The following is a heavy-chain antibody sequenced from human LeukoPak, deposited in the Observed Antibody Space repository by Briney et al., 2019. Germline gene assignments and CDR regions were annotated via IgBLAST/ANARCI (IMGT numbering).Heavy chain of an antibody. V-gene: IGHV3-9*01. CDR3: ARDRGPEFYYYYYMDV. D-gene: IGHD1-14*01. CDR2: ISWNSGSI. J-gene: IGHJ6*03. Sequence: PGGSLRLSCAASGFTFDDYAMHWVRQAPGKGLEWVSGISWNSGSIGYADSVKGRFTISRDNAKNSLYLQMNSLRAEDTAVYYCARDRGPEFYYYYYMDVWGKGTTVTVSS. CDR1: GFTFDDYA.